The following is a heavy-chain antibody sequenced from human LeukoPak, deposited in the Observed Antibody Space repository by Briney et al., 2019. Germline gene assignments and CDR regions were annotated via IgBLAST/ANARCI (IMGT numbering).Heavy chain of an antibody. D-gene: IGHD1-1*01. CDR3: RLRPTGTLKDRTPPNYYYYYMDV. V-gene: IGHV3-30*04. J-gene: IGHJ6*03. CDR2: ISYDGSNK. CDR1: GFTFSSYA. Sequence: QTGGSLRLSCAASGFTFSSYAMHCVRQAPGKGLDWVAVISYDGSNKYYADSVKGRFTISRDNSKNTLYLQMNSLKTEDTAVYYCRLRPTGTLKDRTPPNYYYYYMDVWGKGTTVTISS.